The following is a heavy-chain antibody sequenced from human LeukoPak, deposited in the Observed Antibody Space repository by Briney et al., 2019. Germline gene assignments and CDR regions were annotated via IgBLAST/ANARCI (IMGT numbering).Heavy chain of an antibody. CDR3: AREAGYIDY. V-gene: IGHV3-23*01. CDR1: GFSFSTHG. D-gene: IGHD6-13*01. CDR2: ISAGGDRT. Sequence: GGSLRLSCAASGFSFSTHGIHWVRQAPGKGLDWVSAISAGGDRTDYAHSVKGRFTISRDNAKNSLHLQMNSLRAEDTGVYYCAREAGYIDYWGQGTLVSVSS. J-gene: IGHJ4*02.